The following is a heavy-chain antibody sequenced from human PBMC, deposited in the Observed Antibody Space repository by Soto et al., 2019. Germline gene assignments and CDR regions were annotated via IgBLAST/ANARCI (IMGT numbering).Heavy chain of an antibody. CDR2: LDPSDYYS. Sequence: EVQLVQSGAEVKKPGESLRISCKGSGYRFTSYWITWVRQMPGNGLEWMGRLDPSDYYSNYSPSFQGHVNISADKSISTAYLPWSSLKASDTAMYYCAWGGGYDSPLDYWGQGTLVTVSS. CDR3: AWGGGYDSPLDY. CDR1: GYRFTSYW. D-gene: IGHD5-12*01. J-gene: IGHJ4*02. V-gene: IGHV5-10-1*01.